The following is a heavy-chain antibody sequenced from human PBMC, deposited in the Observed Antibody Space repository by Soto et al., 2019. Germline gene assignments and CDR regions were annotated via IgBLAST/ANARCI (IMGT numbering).Heavy chain of an antibody. CDR1: GFTFRSYG. J-gene: IGHJ4*02. CDR2: ISWDGSKK. D-gene: IGHD3-9*01. CDR3: XXXXXXHXLTGYSAPYDD. V-gene: IGHV3-30*03. Sequence: QVQLVESGGGVVQPGRSLRLSCAASGFTFRSYGMHWVRQAPGKGLEWVTFISWDGSKKYYGDSVKGRLTISRDNXXXXXXXXXXXXXXXXXXXXXXXXXXXXHXLTGYSAPYDDWGQGTQVIVS.